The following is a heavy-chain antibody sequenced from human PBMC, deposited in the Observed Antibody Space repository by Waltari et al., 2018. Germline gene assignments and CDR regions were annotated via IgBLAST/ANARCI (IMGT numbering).Heavy chain of an antibody. Sequence: QLVESGGGVVQPGGSLRLTCAGSGFTFDDYAMHWVRHVPGKGLEWVSYISWDGETTYYADSVKGRFTLSRDNSKNSVFLQMNSLRKEDTALYYCAKDFAQYSGSHHWGQGTLVTVSS. J-gene: IGHJ5*02. D-gene: IGHD1-26*01. V-gene: IGHV3-43*01. CDR2: ISWDGETT. CDR3: AKDFAQYSGSHH. CDR1: GFTFDDYA.